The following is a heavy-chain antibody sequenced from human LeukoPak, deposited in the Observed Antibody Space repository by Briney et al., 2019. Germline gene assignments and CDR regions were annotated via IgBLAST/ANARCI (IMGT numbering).Heavy chain of an antibody. D-gene: IGHD6-13*01. J-gene: IGHJ4*02. Sequence: ASVKVSCKASGYTFTCYYMHWVRQAPGQGLEWMGWINPNSGGTNYAQKFQGWVTMTRDTSISTAYMELSRLRSDDTAVYYCARGRGQQLVYFDYWGQGTLVTVSS. CDR3: ARGRGQQLVYFDY. V-gene: IGHV1-2*04. CDR1: GYTFTCYY. CDR2: INPNSGGT.